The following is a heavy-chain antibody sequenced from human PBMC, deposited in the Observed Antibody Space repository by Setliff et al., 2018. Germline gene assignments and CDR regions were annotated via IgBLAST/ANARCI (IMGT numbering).Heavy chain of an antibody. CDR2: VHSSGST. CDR1: GGSISSSDYY. V-gene: IGHV4-39*01. J-gene: IGHJ3*02. D-gene: IGHD7-27*01. Sequence: SETLSLTCTGSGGSISSSDYYWGWLRQPPGKGLEWIGSVHSSGSTYYNPSLKSRVTISVDTSRNQFSLQLTSVTAADTAVYYCARPKLGIDAFDIWGQGTMVTVSS. CDR3: ARPKLGIDAFDI.